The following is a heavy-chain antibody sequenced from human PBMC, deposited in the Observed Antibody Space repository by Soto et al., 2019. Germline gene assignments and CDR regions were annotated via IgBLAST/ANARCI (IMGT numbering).Heavy chain of an antibody. V-gene: IGHV4-59*01. D-gene: IGHD3-10*01. J-gene: IGHJ6*02. CDR3: AREXGITMVRGVISYYGMDV. Sequence: SETLSLTCTVSGGSISSYYWSWIRQPPGKGLEWIGYIYYSGSTNYNPSLKSRVTISVDTSKNQFSLKLSSVTAADTAVYYCAREXGITMVRGVISYYGMDVWGPGTTVTVSS. CDR2: IYYSGST. CDR1: GGSISSYY.